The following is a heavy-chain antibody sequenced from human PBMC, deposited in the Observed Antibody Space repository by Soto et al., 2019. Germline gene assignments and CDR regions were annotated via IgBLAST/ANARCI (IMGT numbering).Heavy chain of an antibody. J-gene: IGHJ6*02. CDR2: INHSGST. Sequence: SAPLSLTCAVYGGSFSGYYWSWIRQPPGKGLEWIGEINHSGSTNYNPSLKSRVTISVDTSKNQFSLKLSSVTAADTAVYYCARTHRGYYSSGMDVWGQGFTVTVYS. D-gene: IGHD3-10*01. CDR1: GGSFSGYY. V-gene: IGHV4-34*01. CDR3: ARTHRGYYSSGMDV.